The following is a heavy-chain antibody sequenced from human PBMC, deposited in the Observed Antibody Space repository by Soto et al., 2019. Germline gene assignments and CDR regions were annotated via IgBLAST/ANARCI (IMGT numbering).Heavy chain of an antibody. Sequence: QGQLVQSGAEVKKPGASVKVSCKASGYTFTSYAMHWVRQAPGQRLEWMGWINAGNGNTKYSQKFQGRVTITRDTSASKAYMDLSSLRYEDTAVYYCATKGIAVAVGGYWGQGTLVRVSS. V-gene: IGHV1-3*01. J-gene: IGHJ4*02. CDR3: ATKGIAVAVGGY. CDR2: INAGNGNT. D-gene: IGHD6-19*01. CDR1: GYTFTSYA.